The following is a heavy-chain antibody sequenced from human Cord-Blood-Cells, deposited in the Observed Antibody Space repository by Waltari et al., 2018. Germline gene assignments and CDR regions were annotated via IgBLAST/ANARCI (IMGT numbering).Heavy chain of an antibody. CDR3: AKDARVARPRGSYWYVDL. CDR2: ISYHGSNK. J-gene: IGHJ2*01. CDR1: GFTFGSYG. D-gene: IGHD6-6*01. V-gene: IGHV3-30*18. Sequence: QVQLVESGGGVVEPGRSLRLSCAASGFTFGSYGLHWVGQAPGKGLGWVAVISYHGSNKYYADSVRGRFTISANKSKNTLYLRMNSLRAEDTAVYYGAKDARVARPRGSYWYVDLWGRGTLVTVSS.